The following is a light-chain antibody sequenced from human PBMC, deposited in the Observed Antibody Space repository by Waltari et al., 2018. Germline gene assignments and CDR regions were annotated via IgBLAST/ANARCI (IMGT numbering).Light chain of an antibody. CDR2: KAS. J-gene: IGKJ4*02. Sequence: DIQMPQSPSTLSASVGASVTITCRARQSITRWLAWYQQKAGKAPKPLIYKASFIESGVPSRCSGDGSGIEVTLTISSLQPDDFATYYCQHYDSYSATFGRGTKVEIK. V-gene: IGKV1-5*03. CDR3: QHYDSYSAT. CDR1: QSITRW.